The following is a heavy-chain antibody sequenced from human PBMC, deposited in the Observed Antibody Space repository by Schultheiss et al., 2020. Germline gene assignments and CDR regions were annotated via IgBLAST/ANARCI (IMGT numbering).Heavy chain of an antibody. CDR1: GGSINSYY. CDR3: ADGGYGSGSFYN. V-gene: IGHV4-59*01. Sequence: SETLSLTCTVSGGSINSYYWSWIRQPPGKGLEWIGYIYYSGSTNYNPSLKSRVTISVDTSKNQFSLKLSSVTAADTAVYYCADGGYGSGSFYNWGRGTLVTVSS. D-gene: IGHD3-10*01. CDR2: IYYSGST. J-gene: IGHJ4*02.